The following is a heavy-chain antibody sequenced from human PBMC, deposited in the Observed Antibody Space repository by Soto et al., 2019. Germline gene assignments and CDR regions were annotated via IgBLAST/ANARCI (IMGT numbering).Heavy chain of an antibody. D-gene: IGHD6-19*01. CDR2: ISSRGSTM. CDR3: ARGKGMAVAATGFDF. V-gene: IGHV3-48*03. J-gene: IGHJ4*02. Sequence: PGGSLRLSCAASGFTFSSYEMNWVRQAPGKGLEWLSHISSRGSTMYYADSVKGRITISRDNAKNSLYLQMISLRAEDTAVYYCARGKGMAVAATGFDFWGQGTLVTVSS. CDR1: GFTFSSYE.